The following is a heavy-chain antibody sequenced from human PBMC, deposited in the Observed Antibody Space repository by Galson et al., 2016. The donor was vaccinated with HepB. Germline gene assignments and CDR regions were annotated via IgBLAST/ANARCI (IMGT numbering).Heavy chain of an antibody. V-gene: IGHV4-4*02. Sequence: SETLSLTCTVSGGSISSTTNWWSWVRRSPGQGLEWIGEIYHSGDTNYNPSLKSRATISVDTSRNQFSLSLSSVTAADTAVYYCARDCTGGTCKFAGYDAFDIWSQGTTVTVSS. J-gene: IGHJ3*02. D-gene: IGHD2-8*02. CDR2: IYHSGDT. CDR3: ARDCTGGTCKFAGYDAFDI. CDR1: GGSISSTTNW.